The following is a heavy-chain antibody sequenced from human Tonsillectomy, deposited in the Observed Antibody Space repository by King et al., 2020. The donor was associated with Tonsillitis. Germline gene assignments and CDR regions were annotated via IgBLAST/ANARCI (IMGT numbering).Heavy chain of an antibody. CDR3: AKVADSGCPEYYFDY. CDR1: GFTFSSYA. V-gene: IGHV3-23*03. CDR2: IYSGGSRT. Sequence: VQLVESGGGLVQPGGSLRLSCAASGFTFSSYAMSWVRQAPGKGLEWVSVIYSGGSRTYYGDSVKGRFTISRDNSKNTLYLQMNSLRAEDTAVYYCAKVADSGCPEYYFDYWGQGTLVTVSS. J-gene: IGHJ4*02. D-gene: IGHD3-22*01.